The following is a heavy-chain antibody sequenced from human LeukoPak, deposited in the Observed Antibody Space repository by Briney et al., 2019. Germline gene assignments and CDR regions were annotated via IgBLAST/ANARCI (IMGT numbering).Heavy chain of an antibody. V-gene: IGHV4-39*01. CDR2: VYNNGNA. CDR1: GGSIISSGFY. CDR3: ARLSQISGAMYALDP. J-gene: IGHJ5*02. D-gene: IGHD6-25*01. Sequence: SETLSLTCTVSGGSIISSGFYWVWIRQPPGKGLEWIGSVYNNGNAYYSPSLKSRVNISVDTSKNQFSLKVDSVTAADTAIFYCARLSQISGAMYALDPWGQGILVTVSS.